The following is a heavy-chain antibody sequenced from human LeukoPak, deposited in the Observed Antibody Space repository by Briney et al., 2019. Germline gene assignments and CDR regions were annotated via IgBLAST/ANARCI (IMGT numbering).Heavy chain of an antibody. D-gene: IGHD4-17*01. CDR3: ARERTTVRY. CDR1: GLNVSSSY. Sequence: GGSLRLSCAASGLNVSSSYMSWVRQAPGKGPEWVSYISSDGSTIFYADSVKGRFTISRDNAKNSLFLQMNSRRAEDTAVYYCARERTTVRYWGQGTLVTVSS. V-gene: IGHV3-11*01. CDR2: ISSDGSTI. J-gene: IGHJ4*02.